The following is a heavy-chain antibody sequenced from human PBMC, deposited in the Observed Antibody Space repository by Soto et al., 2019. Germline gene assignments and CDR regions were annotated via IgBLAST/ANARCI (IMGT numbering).Heavy chain of an antibody. CDR2: IYYSGST. CDR1: GGSISTYY. Sequence: SETLSLTCTVSGGSISTYYWNWIRQPPGKGLEWIGYIYYSGSTNYNPSLKSRVTISVDTSKNQFSLKLSSVTAADTAVHYCARDWVYCNSSGCYDDWFAPWSQGTLVTVSS. CDR3: ARDWVYCNSSGCYDDWFAP. V-gene: IGHV4-59*01. D-gene: IGHD2-2*01. J-gene: IGHJ5*02.